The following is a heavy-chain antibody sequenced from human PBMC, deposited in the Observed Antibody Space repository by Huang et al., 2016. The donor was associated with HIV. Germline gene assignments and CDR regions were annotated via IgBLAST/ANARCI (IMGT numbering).Heavy chain of an antibody. CDR2: IRSKDCTDAT. J-gene: IGHJ6*03. V-gene: IGHV3-73*01. Sequence: EVQLLESGGGLVQPGGSLKLSCAASGFIFSDSTLPWVRPGAGTGLEWVGRIRSKDCTDATAYGASVKGRFTISRDDSENTAYRQMNSLKTEDTAVYYCTRHFGSGAWDHFMDVWGKGTTVTVSS. CDR1: GFIFSDST. CDR3: TRHFGSGAWDHFMDV. D-gene: IGHD2-21*01.